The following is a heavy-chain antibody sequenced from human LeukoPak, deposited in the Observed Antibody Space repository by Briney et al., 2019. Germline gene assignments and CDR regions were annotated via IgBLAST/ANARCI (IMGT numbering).Heavy chain of an antibody. CDR3: ARHSSGGYCSSTSCYRFDY. CDR2: IYYSGST. CDR1: GGSISSSSYY. V-gene: IGHV4-39*01. Sequence: PSETLSLTCTVSGGSISSSSYYWGWIRQPPGKGLEWIGSIYYSGSTYYHPSLKSRVTISVDPSKYQFSLKLSSVTAADTAVYYCARHSSGGYCSSTSCYRFDYWGQGTLVTVSS. D-gene: IGHD2-2*01. J-gene: IGHJ4*02.